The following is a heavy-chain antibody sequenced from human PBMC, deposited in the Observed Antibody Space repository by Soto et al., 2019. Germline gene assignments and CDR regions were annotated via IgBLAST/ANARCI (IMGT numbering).Heavy chain of an antibody. D-gene: IGHD2-2*01. CDR3: ARGGYASSYRFDY. CDR2: IMPFIDTS. Sequence: QVQLVQSGAEVKKPGSSVKVSCKASGGTFGSYTLNWVRQAPGQGLEWLGGIMPFIDTSTYAQMLQGRVTITADKSTSTVYMELSSLKSEDTAVYYCARGGYASSYRFDYWGQGTLVTVSS. V-gene: IGHV1-69*06. J-gene: IGHJ4*02. CDR1: GGTFGSYT.